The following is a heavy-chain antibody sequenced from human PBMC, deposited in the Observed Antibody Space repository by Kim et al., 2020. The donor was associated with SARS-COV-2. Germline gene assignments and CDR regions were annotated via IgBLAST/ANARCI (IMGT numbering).Heavy chain of an antibody. J-gene: IGHJ4*02. CDR1: GFTFSSYG. Sequence: GGSLRLSCAASGFTFSSYGMHWVRQAPGKGLEWVAVISYDGSNKYYADSVKGRFTISRDNSKNMLYLQMNSLRAEDTAVYYCAKGDYGDYDGPDYWGQGTLVTVSS. CDR2: ISYDGSNK. CDR3: AKGDYGDYDGPDY. D-gene: IGHD4-17*01. V-gene: IGHV3-30*18.